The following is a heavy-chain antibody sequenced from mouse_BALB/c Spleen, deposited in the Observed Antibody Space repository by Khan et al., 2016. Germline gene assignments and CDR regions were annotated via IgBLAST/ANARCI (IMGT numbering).Heavy chain of an antibody. CDR1: GFTLSNYA. V-gene: IGHV5-6*01. J-gene: IGHJ4*01. CDR3: ARQIGSISSDYAKNC. Sequence: EVELVESGGDLVKPGGSLNHSCAASGFTLSNYAMSWVRQTPDKRLEWVATISSGGRYTYYPDSVKGRFTISRDNAKSTRSRQWSSRMYRDTAIYYIARQIGSISSDYAKNCWGQGTTGTGS. D-gene: IGHD1-1*01. CDR2: ISSGGRYT.